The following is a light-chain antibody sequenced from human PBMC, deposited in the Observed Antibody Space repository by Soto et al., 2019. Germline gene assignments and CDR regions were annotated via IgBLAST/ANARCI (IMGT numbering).Light chain of an antibody. J-gene: IGKJ5*01. V-gene: IGKV1-33*01. Sequence: DIQRTQSPSSLSSCVGDRVTISCQASQDISNYLNWYQQKPGKAPKLLVYDASNLETGVPSRFSGSGSGTDFTFTISSLQPEDIATYYCQQYDNLPFTFGQGTRLEIK. CDR3: QQYDNLPFT. CDR2: DAS. CDR1: QDISNY.